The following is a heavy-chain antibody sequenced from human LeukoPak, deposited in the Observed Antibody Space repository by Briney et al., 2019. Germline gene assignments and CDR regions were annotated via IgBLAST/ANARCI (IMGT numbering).Heavy chain of an antibody. J-gene: IGHJ3*02. CDR2: IYSGGST. Sequence: GGSLRLSCAASGFTVSSNHMSWVRQAPGKGLEWVSVIYSGGSTYYADSVKGRFTISRDNSKNTLYLQMNSLRAEDTAVYYCARIYRGIDAFDIWGQGTMVTVSS. CDR1: GFTVSSNH. D-gene: IGHD3-10*01. V-gene: IGHV3-53*01. CDR3: ARIYRGIDAFDI.